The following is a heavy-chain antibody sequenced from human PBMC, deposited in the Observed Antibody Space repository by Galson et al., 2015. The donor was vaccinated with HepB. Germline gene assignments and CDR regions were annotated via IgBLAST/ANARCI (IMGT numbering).Heavy chain of an antibody. CDR3: AKVFPEKTDGWYRQALYYFDS. D-gene: IGHD6-19*01. CDR1: GFPFSYYA. J-gene: IGHJ4*01. Sequence: SLRLSCAASGFPFSYYAMTWVRQAPGKGLEWFSAITPSGDNTYSADSLKGRFTISRDNSKNTVFLQMNSLRADDTAIYFCAKVFPEKTDGWYRQALYYFDSWVHGKRVTVSS. V-gene: IGHV3-23*01. CDR2: ITPSGDNT.